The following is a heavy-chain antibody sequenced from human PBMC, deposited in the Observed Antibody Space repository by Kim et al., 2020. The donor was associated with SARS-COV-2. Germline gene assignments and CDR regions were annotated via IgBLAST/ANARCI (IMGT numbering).Heavy chain of an antibody. D-gene: IGHD6-19*01. CDR3: ARDTSGVADPFDY. J-gene: IGHJ4*02. CDR2: INPKTGKP. Sequence: ASVKVSCKASGYNFSTYAIDWVRQAPGQGPECMGWINPKTGKPTYAQGFTGRFVFSLDTAVSTAYLQISNLRAEDTAVYYCARDTSGVADPFDYWGQGTLITVSS. CDR1: GYNFSTYA. V-gene: IGHV7-4-1*02.